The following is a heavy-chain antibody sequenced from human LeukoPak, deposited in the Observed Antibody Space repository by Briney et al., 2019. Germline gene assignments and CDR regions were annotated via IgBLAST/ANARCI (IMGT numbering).Heavy chain of an antibody. CDR2: INPNSGGT. V-gene: IGHV1-2*02. CDR1: GYTFTGYY. CDR3: AKDLLHYYDSSGYPWYFDY. Sequence: GASVKVSCKASGYTFTGYYMHWVRQAPGQGLEWMGWINPNSGGTNYAQKFQGRVTMTRDTSISTAYMELSSLRAEDTAVYYCAKDLLHYYDSSGYPWYFDYWGQGTLVTVSS. J-gene: IGHJ4*02. D-gene: IGHD3-22*01.